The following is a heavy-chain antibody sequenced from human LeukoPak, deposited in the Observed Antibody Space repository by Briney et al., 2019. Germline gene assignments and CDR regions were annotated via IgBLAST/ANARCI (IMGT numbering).Heavy chain of an antibody. V-gene: IGHV4-59*01. D-gene: IGHD3-3*01. Sequence: SETLSLTCTVSGGSISSYYWSWIRKPPGKELEWIGYIYYSGSTNYNPSLKSRVTISVDTSKNQFPLKLSSVTAADTAVYYCAREGYDFWSGHLPLDVWGQGTTVTVSS. CDR1: GGSISSYY. CDR2: IYYSGST. J-gene: IGHJ6*02. CDR3: AREGYDFWSGHLPLDV.